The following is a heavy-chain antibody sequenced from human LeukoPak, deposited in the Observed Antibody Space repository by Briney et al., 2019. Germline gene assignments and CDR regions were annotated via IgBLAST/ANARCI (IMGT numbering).Heavy chain of an antibody. CDR3: AKATGNLGN. D-gene: IGHD1-1*01. J-gene: IGHJ4*02. CDR1: GFTVSSNS. V-gene: IGHV3-53*01. CDR2: IYSDDGT. Sequence: GGSLRLSCAASGFTVSSNSMTWVRQAPGKGLEWVSFIYSDDGTYYADSVKGRFTISRDNSKNTLYLQIYTLTADDTAIYYCAKATGNLGNWGQGTQVTVSS.